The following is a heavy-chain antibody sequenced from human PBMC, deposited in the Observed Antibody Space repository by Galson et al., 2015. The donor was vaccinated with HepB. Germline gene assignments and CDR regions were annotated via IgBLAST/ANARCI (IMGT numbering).Heavy chain of an antibody. V-gene: IGHV1-18*01. CDR1: GYTSSSYS. CDR3: ARGAPVLGVGGIQNNWFDP. J-gene: IGHJ5*02. Sequence: SVKVSCKASGYTSSSYSITWVRQAPGQGLEWMGWISTYNHETDYVQKLQGRVTMTTDTSTNTAYMELRSLRSDDTAVYYCARGAPVLGVGGIQNNWFDPWGPGTLVTVSS. CDR2: ISTYNHET. D-gene: IGHD1-26*01.